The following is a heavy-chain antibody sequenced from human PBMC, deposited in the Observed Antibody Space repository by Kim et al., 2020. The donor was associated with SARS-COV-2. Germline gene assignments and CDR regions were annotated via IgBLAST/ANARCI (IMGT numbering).Heavy chain of an antibody. CDR3: AKWGWGDYYDSSGFV. CDR2: ISGSGGST. J-gene: IGHJ4*02. CDR1: GLTFSSYA. D-gene: IGHD3-22*01. V-gene: IGHV3-23*01. Sequence: GGSLRLSCAASGLTFSSYAMSWVRQAPGKGLEWVSAISGSGGSTYYADSVKGRFTISRDNSKNTLYLQMNSLRAEDTAVYYCAKWGWGDYYDSSGFVWGQGTLVTVSS.